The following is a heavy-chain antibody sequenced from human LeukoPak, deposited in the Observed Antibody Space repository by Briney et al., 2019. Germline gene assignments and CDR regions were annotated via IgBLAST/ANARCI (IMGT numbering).Heavy chain of an antibody. CDR3: AREEGSGSYFAYYYSMDV. CDR2: IYTSGST. D-gene: IGHD1-26*01. J-gene: IGHJ6*03. CDR1: GGSISSGSYY. V-gene: IGHV4-61*02. Sequence: SETLSLTCTVSGGSISSGSYYWSWIRQPAGKGLEWIGRIYTSGSTNYNPSLKSRVTISVDTSKNQFSLKLSSVTAADTAVYYCAREEGSGSYFAYYYSMDVWGKGTTVTVSS.